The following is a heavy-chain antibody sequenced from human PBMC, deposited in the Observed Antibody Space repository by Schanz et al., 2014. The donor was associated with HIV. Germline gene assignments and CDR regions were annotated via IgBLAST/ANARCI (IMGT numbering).Heavy chain of an antibody. V-gene: IGHV3-23*01. Sequence: EVQLLESGGGLVQPGGSLRLSCAASGFAFSNYAMSWVRQAPGKGLEWLSTLSGSGDRTYYADSVKGRVTISRDNSKNTLYLQMNSLRAEDTAVYYCARVFGRTYGWPDYWGQGTLVTVSS. CDR3: ARVFGRTYGWPDY. CDR2: LSGSGDRT. J-gene: IGHJ4*02. D-gene: IGHD3-10*01. CDR1: GFAFSNYA.